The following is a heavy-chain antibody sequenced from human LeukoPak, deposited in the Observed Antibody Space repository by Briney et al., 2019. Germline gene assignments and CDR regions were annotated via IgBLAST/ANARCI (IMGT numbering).Heavy chain of an antibody. CDR1: GFTFSSYW. CDR3: ARGGTYSIGWYIV. J-gene: IGHJ4*02. V-gene: IGHV3-74*01. D-gene: IGHD6-19*01. CDR2: INTDGSST. Sequence: GGSLRLSCAASGFTFSSYWMHWVRQAPGKGLVWVSRINTDGSSTSYADSVKGRFTISRDSAKNTLYLQMNSLRADDTAVYYCARGGTYSIGWYIVWGQGTLVTVSS.